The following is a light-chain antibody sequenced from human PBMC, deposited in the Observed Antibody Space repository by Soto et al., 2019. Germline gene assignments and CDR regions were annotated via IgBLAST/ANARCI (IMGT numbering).Light chain of an antibody. CDR3: KPVNSYSRT. Sequence: DIQLTHSPSFLSASVGDRVTITCRASQGISSYLAWYQQKPGKAPKLLIYAASTLQSGVPSRFSGSGSGTEFTLTLSGLQPEDFATYYSKPVNSYSRTFVQGTK. V-gene: IGKV1-9*01. CDR2: AAS. J-gene: IGKJ1*01. CDR1: QGISSY.